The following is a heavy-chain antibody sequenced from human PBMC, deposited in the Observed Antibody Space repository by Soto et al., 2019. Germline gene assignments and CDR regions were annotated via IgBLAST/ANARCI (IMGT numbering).Heavy chain of an antibody. Sequence: QVQLVESGGGVVQPGRSLRLSCAASGFTFSSYGMHWVRQAPGKGLEWVTVISYDGSNKYYVDSVKGRFTISRDNSENTLYLEMNSLRAEDTAVYYCAKDRHDYSNYFDHWAQGTRVTVSS. D-gene: IGHD4-4*01. V-gene: IGHV3-30*18. CDR3: AKDRHDYSNYFDH. CDR2: ISYDGSNK. CDR1: GFTFSSYG. J-gene: IGHJ4*02.